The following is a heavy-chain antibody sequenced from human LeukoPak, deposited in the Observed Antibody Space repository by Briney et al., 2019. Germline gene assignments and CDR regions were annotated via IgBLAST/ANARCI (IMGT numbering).Heavy chain of an antibody. D-gene: IGHD2-2*01. Sequence: GSVKVSCKASGYTFTGYYMHWVRQAPGQGLEWMGWINPNSGGTNYAQKFQGRVTMTRDTSISTAYMELSRLRSDDTAVYYCARDLVPAAIPYYYMDVWGKGTTVTVSS. CDR1: GYTFTGYY. CDR2: INPNSGGT. V-gene: IGHV1-2*02. J-gene: IGHJ6*03. CDR3: ARDLVPAAIPYYYMDV.